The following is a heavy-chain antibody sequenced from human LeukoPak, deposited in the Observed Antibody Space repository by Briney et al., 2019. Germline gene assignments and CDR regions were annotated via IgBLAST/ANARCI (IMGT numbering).Heavy chain of an antibody. Sequence: SETLSLTCTVSGGSISSYYWSWIRQPPGKGLEWIGYIYYSGSTNYNPSLKSRVTISVDTSKNQFSLKLSSVTAADTAVYYCASSVSSSWYRGLSFDYWGQGTLVTLSS. J-gene: IGHJ4*02. CDR2: IYYSGST. D-gene: IGHD6-13*01. V-gene: IGHV4-59*01. CDR1: GGSISSYY. CDR3: ASSVSSSWYRGLSFDY.